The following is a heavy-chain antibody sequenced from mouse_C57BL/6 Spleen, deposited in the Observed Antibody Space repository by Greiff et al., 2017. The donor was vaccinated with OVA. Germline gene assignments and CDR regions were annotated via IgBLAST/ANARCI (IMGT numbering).Heavy chain of an antibody. D-gene: IGHD1-1*01. Sequence: VQLVESGPELVKPGASVKISCKASGYAFSSSWMNWVKQRPGKGLEWIGRIYPGDGDTNYNGKFKGKATLTADKSSSTAYMQLSSLTSEDSAVYFCARFPITTVVATRFDYWGQGTTLTVSS. CDR1: GYAFSSSW. V-gene: IGHV1-82*01. CDR3: ARFPITTVVATRFDY. J-gene: IGHJ2*01. CDR2: IYPGDGDT.